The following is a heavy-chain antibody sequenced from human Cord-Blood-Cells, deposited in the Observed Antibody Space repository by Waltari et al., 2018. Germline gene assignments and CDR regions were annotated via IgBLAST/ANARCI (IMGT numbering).Heavy chain of an antibody. Sequence: QVQLVQSGAEVKKPGASVKVSCKASGYTFTGYYMHWVRQAPGQGLEWRGWINPNSGGTNYAQKFQGWVTMTRDTSISTAYMELSRLRSDDTAVYYCARESHSSGYYFDYWGQGTLVTVSS. CDR1: GYTFTGYY. V-gene: IGHV1-2*04. CDR3: ARESHSSGYYFDY. CDR2: INPNSGGT. D-gene: IGHD3-22*01. J-gene: IGHJ4*02.